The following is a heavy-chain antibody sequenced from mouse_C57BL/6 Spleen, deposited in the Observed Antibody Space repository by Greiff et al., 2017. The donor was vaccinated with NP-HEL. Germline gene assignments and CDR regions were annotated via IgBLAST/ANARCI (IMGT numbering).Heavy chain of an antibody. Sequence: QVQLQQPGAELVMPGASVKLSCKASGYTFTSYWMHWVKQRPGQGLEWIGEIDPSDSYTNYNQKFKGKSTLPVDKSSSTAYMQLSSLTSEDSAVYYCASRGTFAYWGQGTLVTVSA. CDR3: ASRGTFAY. V-gene: IGHV1-69*01. CDR2: IDPSDSYT. CDR1: GYTFTSYW. D-gene: IGHD2-14*01. J-gene: IGHJ3*01.